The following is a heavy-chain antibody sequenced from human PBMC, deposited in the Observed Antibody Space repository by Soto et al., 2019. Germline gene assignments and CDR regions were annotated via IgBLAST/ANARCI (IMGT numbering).Heavy chain of an antibody. Sequence: GGSLRLSCAASGFTFSSYGMHWVRQAPGKGLEWVAVISYDGSNKYYADSVKGRFTISRDNSKNTLYLQMNSLRADDTAVYYCAKDLKYGYYDNRGDYYFDYWGQGTLVTVSS. CDR2: ISYDGSNK. J-gene: IGHJ4*02. D-gene: IGHD3-22*01. CDR1: GFTFSSYG. V-gene: IGHV3-30*18. CDR3: AKDLKYGYYDNRGDYYFDY.